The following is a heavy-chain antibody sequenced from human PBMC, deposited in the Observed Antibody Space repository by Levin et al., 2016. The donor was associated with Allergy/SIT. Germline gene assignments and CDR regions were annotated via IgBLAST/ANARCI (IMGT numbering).Heavy chain of an antibody. CDR2: ITSSANAI. CDR1: GFTFSSYS. J-gene: IGHJ4*02. CDR3: ARGLWGDSSGLYYFEH. D-gene: IGHD3-22*01. Sequence: GGSLRLSCIASGFTFSSYSMNWVRQAPGKGLEWISYITSSANAIAYADSVKGRFTISRDNAEGSLFLQMNSLTAADTAIYYCARGLWGDSSGLYYFEHWGRGTLVTVSS. V-gene: IGHV3-48*01.